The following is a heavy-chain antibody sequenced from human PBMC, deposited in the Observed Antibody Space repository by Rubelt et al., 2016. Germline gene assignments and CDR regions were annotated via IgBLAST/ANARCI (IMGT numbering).Heavy chain of an antibody. D-gene: IGHD5-12*01. V-gene: IGHV4-34*01. CDR3: ARTSGYNYDEAFDI. Sequence: QVQLQQWGAGLLKPSETLSLTCAVYAGSFSGYYWSWIRQPPGKGLEWIGEINHSGSTNYNPSLKSRVTISVDTSKNQFSLKRSSVTAADTALYYCARTSGYNYDEAFDIWGQGTMVTVSS. J-gene: IGHJ3*02. CDR2: INHSGST. CDR1: AGSFSGYY.